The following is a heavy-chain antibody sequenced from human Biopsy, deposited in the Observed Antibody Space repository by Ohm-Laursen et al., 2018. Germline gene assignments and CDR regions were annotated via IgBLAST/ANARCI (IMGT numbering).Heavy chain of an antibody. CDR3: VRGVDYYDPYHYYALDV. Sequence: GTLSLTCPVYGESFNGYYWSWIRQTPGKGLEWIGEINHSGRTNYNPSLKSRVTISADTSKNQFSLKVRSVTAADTAVYYCVRGVDYYDPYHYYALDVWGQGTTVTVSS. D-gene: IGHD3-22*01. J-gene: IGHJ6*02. V-gene: IGHV4-34*01. CDR1: GESFNGYY. CDR2: INHSGRT.